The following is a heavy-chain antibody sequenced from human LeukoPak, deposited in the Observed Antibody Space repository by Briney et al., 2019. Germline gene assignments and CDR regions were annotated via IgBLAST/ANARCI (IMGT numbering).Heavy chain of an antibody. J-gene: IGHJ6*03. CDR2: ISGSGGST. CDR1: GFTFSSYA. D-gene: IGHD2-2*01. Sequence: GGSLRLSCAASGFTFSSYAMSWVRQAPGKGLEWVSAISGSGGSTYYADSVKGRFTISRDNAKNSLYLQMNSLRAEDTAVYYCARLRREGYCSSTSCSYYYYMDVWGKGTTVTVSS. V-gene: IGHV3-23*01. CDR3: ARLRREGYCSSTSCSYYYYMDV.